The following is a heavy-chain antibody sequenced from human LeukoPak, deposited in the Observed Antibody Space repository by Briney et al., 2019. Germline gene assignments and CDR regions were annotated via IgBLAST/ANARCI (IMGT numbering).Heavy chain of an antibody. CDR1: GYTFSTFG. D-gene: IGHD2-8*01. J-gene: IGHJ4*02. CDR3: SRSYYTTSWYYFDH. V-gene: IGHV1-18*01. CDR2: INIGKGNT. Sequence: ASVKVSCKTSGYTFSTFGITWVRQAPGQGPEWMGWINIGKGNTHYAQRFQDRVSMTRDISSNTAFLELRNLRSDDTAVYFCSRSYYTTSWYYFDHWGQGTLVTVSS.